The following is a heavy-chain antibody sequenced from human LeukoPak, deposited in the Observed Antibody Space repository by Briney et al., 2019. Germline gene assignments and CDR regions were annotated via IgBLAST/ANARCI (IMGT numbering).Heavy chain of an antibody. Sequence: ASVRVSCKASGYTFTSNYIHWVRQAPGQGLEWMGMTYPRDGSTSYAQKFQGRVTVTRDTSTSTVHMELSGLRSEDTAVYYCARDQEGFDYWGQGTLVTVSS. V-gene: IGHV1-46*01. CDR1: GYTFTSNY. CDR3: ARDQEGFDY. J-gene: IGHJ4*02. CDR2: TYPRDGST.